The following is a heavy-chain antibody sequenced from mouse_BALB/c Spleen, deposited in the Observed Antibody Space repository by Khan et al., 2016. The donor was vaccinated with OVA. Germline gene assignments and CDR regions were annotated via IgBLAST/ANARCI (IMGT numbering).Heavy chain of an antibody. Sequence: EVELVESGGDLVKPGGSLKLSCAASGFTFSTYGMSWVRQAPDKRLEWVATVSTGGSYTYYPDSVKGRFTISRDNAKKTLYLQRSGLRSEDTAMFYCTRLAYYYDSEGFAYWGQGTLVTVSA. CDR1: GFTFSTYG. CDR2: VSTGGSYT. V-gene: IGHV5-6*01. J-gene: IGHJ3*01. D-gene: IGHD1-1*01. CDR3: TRLAYYYDSEGFAY.